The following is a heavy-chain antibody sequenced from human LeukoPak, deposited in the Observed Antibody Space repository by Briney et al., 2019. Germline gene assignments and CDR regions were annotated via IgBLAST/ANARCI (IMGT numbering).Heavy chain of an antibody. J-gene: IGHJ4*02. V-gene: IGHV3-43D*03. CDR3: AKEGSDSGGQTLDH. Sequence: GGSLRLSCEASGFIFDDYAMHWFRQAPGKGLEWVSVISWDGGTTNYADSVKGRFTITRVNSKNSLFLQMSSLRAEDTALYYCAKEGSDSGGQTLDHWGRGTLVTVSS. D-gene: IGHD4-23*01. CDR1: GFIFDDYA. CDR2: ISWDGGTT.